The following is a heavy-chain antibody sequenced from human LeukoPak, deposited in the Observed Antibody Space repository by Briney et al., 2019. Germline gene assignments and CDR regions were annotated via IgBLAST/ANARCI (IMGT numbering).Heavy chain of an antibody. V-gene: IGHV3-30*03. CDR1: GFTFSDYY. D-gene: IGHD5-24*01. Sequence: PGGSLRLSCAASGFTFSDYYMSWIRQAPGKGLEWVAVISYDGSNKYYADSVKGRFTISRDNSKNTLYLQMNSLRAEDTAVYYCARSDAESDAFDIWGQGTMVTVSS. J-gene: IGHJ3*02. CDR2: ISYDGSNK. CDR3: ARSDAESDAFDI.